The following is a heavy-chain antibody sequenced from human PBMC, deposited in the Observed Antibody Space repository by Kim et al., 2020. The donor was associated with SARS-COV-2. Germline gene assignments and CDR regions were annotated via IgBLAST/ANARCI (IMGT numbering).Heavy chain of an antibody. J-gene: IGHJ5*02. D-gene: IGHD3-10*01. CDR2: INTNTGNP. CDR1: GYTFTSYA. V-gene: IGHV7-4-1*02. CDR3: ARDFNDLMVRGEFSRWFDP. Sequence: ASVKVSCKASGYTFTSYAMNWVRQAPGQGLEWMGWINTNTGNPTYAQGFTGRFVFSLDTSVSTAYLQISSLKAEDTAVYYCARDFNDLMVRGEFSRWFDPWGQGTLVTVSS.